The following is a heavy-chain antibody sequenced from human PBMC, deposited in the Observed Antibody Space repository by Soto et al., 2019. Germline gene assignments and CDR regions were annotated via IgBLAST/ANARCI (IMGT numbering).Heavy chain of an antibody. D-gene: IGHD1-1*01. V-gene: IGHV3-11*01. CDR1: GFTFSDYS. CDR3: AREKINWNYFDF. Sequence: QVRLVESGGGLVKPGGSLRLSCVASGFTFSDYSMTWIRQAPGKGLEWISHISRSGSVIYYADSVKGRFIISRDNDRKVLYLQMNSLRAEDTGVYYCAREKINWNYFDFWGQGDLVAVSS. CDR2: ISRSGSVI. J-gene: IGHJ4*02.